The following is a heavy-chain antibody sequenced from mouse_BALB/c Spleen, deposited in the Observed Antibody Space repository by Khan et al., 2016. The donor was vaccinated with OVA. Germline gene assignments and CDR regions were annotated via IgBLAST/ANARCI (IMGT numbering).Heavy chain of an antibody. J-gene: IGHJ2*01. D-gene: IGHD1-1*01. CDR1: GFTFSSYA. V-gene: IGHV5-6-5*01. CDR3: ARVYGSSGVDY. Sequence: EVELVESGGGLVKPGGSLKLSCAASGFTFSSYAMSWVRQTPEKRLEWVASMSSGGSTYYPDSVKGRFTISRDNARNILYLQMSRLRAEDTAMYYCARVYGSSGVDYWGQGTTLTVSS. CDR2: MSSGGST.